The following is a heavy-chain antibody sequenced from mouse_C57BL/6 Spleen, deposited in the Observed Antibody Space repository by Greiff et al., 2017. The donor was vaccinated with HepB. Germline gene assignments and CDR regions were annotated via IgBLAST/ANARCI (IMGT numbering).Heavy chain of an antibody. Sequence: VQLQQPGAELVRPGPSVKLSCKASGYTFTSYWMHWVKQRPIQGLEWIGNIDPSDSETHYNQKFKDKATLTVDKSSSTAYMQLSSLTSEDSAVYYCARKGYDNYFDYWGQGTTLTVSS. D-gene: IGHD2-3*01. CDR1: GYTFTSYW. CDR2: IDPSDSET. CDR3: ARKGYDNYFDY. V-gene: IGHV1-52*01. J-gene: IGHJ2*01.